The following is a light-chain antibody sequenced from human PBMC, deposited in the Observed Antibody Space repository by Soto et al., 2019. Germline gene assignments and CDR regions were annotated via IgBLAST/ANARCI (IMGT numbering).Light chain of an antibody. CDR3: QSYDTSLSASV. CDR1: RSNIGAGYA. J-gene: IGLJ2*01. V-gene: IGLV1-40*01. Sequence: QAVVTQPPSVSGAPGQRVTISCTGSRSNIGAGYAVHWYQQLPGTAPKLLIYDNTNRPSGVPDRFSASESGTLASLAITGLQSEDEADYYCQSYDTSLSASVFGGGTKLTVL. CDR2: DNT.